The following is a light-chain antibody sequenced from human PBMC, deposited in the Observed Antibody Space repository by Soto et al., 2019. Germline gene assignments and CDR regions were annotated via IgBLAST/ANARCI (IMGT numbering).Light chain of an antibody. J-gene: IGKJ1*01. CDR1: QSISISY. CDR3: QQYRTSPRT. CDR2: DAS. V-gene: IGKV3-20*01. Sequence: EIVLTQSPGTLSLSPGERATLSCRASQSISISYLAWYQQKPGQAPRLVIYDASSRATGIPDRFSASGSGTDFSLTISRLEPEDFAVYYCQQYRTSPRTFCQGTKVELK.